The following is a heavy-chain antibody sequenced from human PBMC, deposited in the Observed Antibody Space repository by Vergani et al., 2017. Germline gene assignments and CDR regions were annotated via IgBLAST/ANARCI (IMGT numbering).Heavy chain of an antibody. D-gene: IGHD2-2*01. CDR3: ARDPADIVVVPAAPWGWFDP. CDR1: GYSISSGYY. CDR2: SYHSGST. Sequence: QVQLQESGPGLVKPSETLSLTCAVSGYSISSGYYWGWIRQPPGKGLEWIGSSYHSGSTYYNPSLKGRVTISVDTSKNQFSLKLSSVTAADTAVYYCARDPADIVVVPAAPWGWFDPGGQGTLVTVSS. J-gene: IGHJ5*02. V-gene: IGHV4-38-2*02.